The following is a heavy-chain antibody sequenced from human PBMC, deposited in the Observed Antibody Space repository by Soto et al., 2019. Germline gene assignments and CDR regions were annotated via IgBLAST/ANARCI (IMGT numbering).Heavy chain of an antibody. CDR2: ICPGDSDT. D-gene: IGHD3-10*01. CDR1: GYSFTSYW. V-gene: IGHV5-51*01. Sequence: PGESLKISCKGSGYSFTSYWIGWVRQMPGKGLEWMGIICPGDSDTRYSPSFQGQVTISADKSISTAYLQWSSLKASDTAMYYCARSGHMVRGVIESNYGMDVWGQGTTVTVSS. J-gene: IGHJ6*02. CDR3: ARSGHMVRGVIESNYGMDV.